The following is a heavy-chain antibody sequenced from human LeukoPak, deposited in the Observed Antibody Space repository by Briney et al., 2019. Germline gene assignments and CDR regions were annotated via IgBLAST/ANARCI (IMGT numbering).Heavy chain of an antibody. CDR3: ARDGGRYSSSPSWFDP. CDR1: GGTFSSYA. Sequence: ASVKVSCKASGGTFSSYAISWVRQAPGQGLEWMGGIIPIFGTANYAQKFQGRVTITADESTSTAYMELSGLRSEDTAVYYCARDGGRYSSSPSWFDPWGQGTLVTVSS. CDR2: IIPIFGTA. J-gene: IGHJ5*02. D-gene: IGHD6-6*01. V-gene: IGHV1-69*13.